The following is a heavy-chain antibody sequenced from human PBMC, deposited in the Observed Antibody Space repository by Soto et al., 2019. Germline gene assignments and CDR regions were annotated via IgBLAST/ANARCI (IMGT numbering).Heavy chain of an antibody. V-gene: IGHV5-51*01. D-gene: IGHD3-3*01. CDR2: IYPGDSDT. J-gene: IGHJ5*02. CDR3: ARQLETYYDFWSGYQPRGNHAPNWFDP. Sequence: GESLKISCKGSGYSFTSYWIGWVRQMPGKGLEWMGIIYPGDSDTRYSPSFQGQVTISADKSISTAYLQWSSLKASDTAMYYCARQLETYYDFWSGYQPRGNHAPNWFDPWGQGTLVTVSS. CDR1: GYSFTSYW.